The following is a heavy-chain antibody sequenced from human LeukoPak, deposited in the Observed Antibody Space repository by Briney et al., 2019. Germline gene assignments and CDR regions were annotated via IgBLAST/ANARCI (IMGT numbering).Heavy chain of an antibody. J-gene: IGHJ4*02. CDR1: GGSSSGFY. CDR3: ARNWGSGGSYIFDY. Sequence: SETLSLTCTVSGGSSSGFYWSWIRQPPGKGLEWIGYVYNSEYTSYNPSLKSRVSISFDTSKNQFSLMLTSVTAADTAVYFCARNWGSGGSYIFDYWGQGTLVTVSS. V-gene: IGHV4-59*08. D-gene: IGHD6-19*01. CDR2: VYNSEYT.